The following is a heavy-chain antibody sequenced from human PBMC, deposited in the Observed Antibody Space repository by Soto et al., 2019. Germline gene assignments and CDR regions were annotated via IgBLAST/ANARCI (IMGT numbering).Heavy chain of an antibody. CDR1: GFTLSSFF. CDR2: ISGSGGST. V-gene: IGHV3-23*01. D-gene: IGHD3-22*01. Sequence: GGSLRLSCAASGFTLSSFFMHWVRQGPGKGLEWVSAISGSGGSTYYADSVKGRFTISRDNSKNTLYLQMTSLRAEDAAVYYCAKVGDSSGYAKYFQHWGQGTLVTVSS. CDR3: AKVGDSSGYAKYFQH. J-gene: IGHJ1*01.